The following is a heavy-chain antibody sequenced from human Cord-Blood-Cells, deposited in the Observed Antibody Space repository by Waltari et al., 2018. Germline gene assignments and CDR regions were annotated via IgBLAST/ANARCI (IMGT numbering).Heavy chain of an antibody. Sequence: QVQLQQWGAGLLKPSETLSLTCAVYGGSFSGYYWSWIRQPPGKGLEWIGEINHSGSTNYNPSRKSRVTISVDTSKNQFSLKLSSVTAADTAVYYCARSIVGANWFDPWGQGTLVTVSS. CDR2: INHSGST. V-gene: IGHV4-34*01. CDR3: ARSIVGANWFDP. CDR1: GGSFSGYY. J-gene: IGHJ5*02. D-gene: IGHD1-26*01.